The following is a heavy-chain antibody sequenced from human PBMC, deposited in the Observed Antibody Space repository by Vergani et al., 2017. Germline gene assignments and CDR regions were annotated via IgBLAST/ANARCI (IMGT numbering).Heavy chain of an antibody. D-gene: IGHD6-25*01. J-gene: IGHJ4*02. Sequence: QVQLVESGGGVVQPGGSLTLSCAASGFTFSSYGMHWVRQAPGKGLEWVAFIRYDGSNKYYADSVKGRFTISRDNSKNTLYLQMNSLRAEDTAVYYCAKDRXLKYPAALSGGFDYWGQGTLVTVSS. CDR2: IRYDGSNK. CDR3: AKDRXLKYPAALSGGFDY. CDR1: GFTFSSYG. V-gene: IGHV3-30*02.